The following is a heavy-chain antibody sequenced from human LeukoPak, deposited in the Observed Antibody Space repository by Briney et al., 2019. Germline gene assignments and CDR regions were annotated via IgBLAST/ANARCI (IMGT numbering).Heavy chain of an antibody. CDR1: GFILRNYA. CDR3: ARGLGSYQ. J-gene: IGHJ4*02. D-gene: IGHD1-26*01. V-gene: IGHV3-23*01. Sequence: GGSLRLSCAASGFILRNYAMNWVRQAPGKGPEWVSSITGSGGGTSYADSVKGRFTISRDNSKSTLYLQLNSLRAEDTAVYYCARGLGSYQWSQGTLVTVSS. CDR2: ITGSGGGT.